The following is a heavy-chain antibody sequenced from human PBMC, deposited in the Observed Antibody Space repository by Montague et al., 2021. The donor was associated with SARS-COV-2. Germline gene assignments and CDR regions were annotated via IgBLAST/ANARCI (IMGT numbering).Heavy chain of an antibody. J-gene: IGHJ6*02. CDR2: TYDRSKSYN. V-gene: IGHV6-1*01. CDR1: GDSVAINSAA. Sequence: CAISGDSVAINSAAWNWNRQSPPRGLECLARTYDRSKSYNEYAVSVKSRLNIILDTSKNHLSLQVNSVTPEDTAVYYCAREEEWELQGHRHSSFYFAMDVWGQGTSVTVSS. CDR3: AREEEWELQGHRHSSFYFAMDV. D-gene: IGHD1-26*01.